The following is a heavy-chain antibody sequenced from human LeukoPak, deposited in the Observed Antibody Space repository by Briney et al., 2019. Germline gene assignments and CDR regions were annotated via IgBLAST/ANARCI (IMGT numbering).Heavy chain of an antibody. Sequence: PGGSLRLSCAASGFTFSSYGMSWVRQAPGKGLEWVSAISGSGGSTYYADSVKGRFTISSDNSKNTLYLQMNSLRAEDTAVYYCARAAPLTGYCSSTSCENWFDPWGQGTLVTVSS. CDR2: ISGSGGST. V-gene: IGHV3-23*01. D-gene: IGHD2-2*01. CDR3: ARAAPLTGYCSSTSCENWFDP. J-gene: IGHJ5*02. CDR1: GFTFSSYG.